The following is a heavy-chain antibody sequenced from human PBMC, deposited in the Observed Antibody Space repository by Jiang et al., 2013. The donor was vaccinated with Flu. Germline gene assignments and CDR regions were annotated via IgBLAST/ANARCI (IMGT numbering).Heavy chain of an antibody. J-gene: IGHJ4*02. D-gene: IGHD6-13*01. CDR2: TYYNSKWYH. CDR1: GDSVSSNVAA. V-gene: IGHV6-1*01. Sequence: SQTLSLTCDISGDSVSSNVAAWNWIRQSPSRGLEWLRRTYYNSKWYHDFAVSVKSRITIDPDTSKNQFSLQLNSLTPEDTAVYYCARGYRSSFDYWGQGTQVTVSS. CDR3: ARGYRSSFDY.